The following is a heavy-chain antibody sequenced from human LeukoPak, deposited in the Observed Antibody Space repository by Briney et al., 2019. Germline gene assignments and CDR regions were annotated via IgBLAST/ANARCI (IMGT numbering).Heavy chain of an antibody. CDR1: GGPFSGYY. V-gene: IGHV4-34*01. D-gene: IGHD3-10*01. J-gene: IGHJ4*02. CDR2: INHSGST. Sequence: SETLSLTCAVYGGPFSGYYWSWIRQPPGKGLEWIGEINHSGSTNYNSSLKSRVTISVDTSKNQFSLKLSSVTAADTAVYYCARGIPAVIWGQGTLVTVSS. CDR3: ARGIPAVI.